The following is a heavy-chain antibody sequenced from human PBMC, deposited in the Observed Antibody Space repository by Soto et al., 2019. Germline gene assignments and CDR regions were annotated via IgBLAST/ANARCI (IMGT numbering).Heavy chain of an antibody. CDR3: AKERGSMKPFDY. D-gene: IGHD5-12*01. Sequence: GGSLRLCCAASGFTISNYGMGWVRQAPGKGLEWVSAISGDGTRTYAADSVKGRFAISIXXXXXTXYXEXXXLGPXDTAVFYCAKERGSMKPFDYWGQGILDTVSS. J-gene: IGHJ4*02. V-gene: IGHV3-23*01. CDR1: GFTISNYG. CDR2: ISGDGTRT.